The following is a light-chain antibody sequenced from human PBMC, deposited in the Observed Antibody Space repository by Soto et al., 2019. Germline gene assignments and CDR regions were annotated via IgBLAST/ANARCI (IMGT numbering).Light chain of an antibody. CDR3: QQYENLPT. CDR1: QNINNY. Sequence: DIQMTQSPSSLSASVGDRVTITCQASQNINNYLNWYQQKPGRAPKLLLYDASNLEEVVPSRFRGSGSGTDFTFTISRLQPEEIATYYCQQYENLPTFGQGTRLEIK. J-gene: IGKJ5*01. CDR2: DAS. V-gene: IGKV1-33*01.